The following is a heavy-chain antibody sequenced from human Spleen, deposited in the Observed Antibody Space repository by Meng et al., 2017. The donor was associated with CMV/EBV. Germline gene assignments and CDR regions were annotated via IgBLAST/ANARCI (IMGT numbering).Heavy chain of an antibody. Sequence: ASVKVSCKASGYTFTGYYMHWVRQAPGQGLEWMGWINPNSGGTNYAHKFQGRVTMTRDTSISTAYMELSRLRSDDTAVYYCARDLTPHYYDFWSGDNWFDPWGQGTLVTVSS. CDR3: ARDLTPHYYDFWSGDNWFDP. J-gene: IGHJ5*02. CDR1: GYTFTGYY. CDR2: INPNSGGT. D-gene: IGHD3-3*01. V-gene: IGHV1-2*02.